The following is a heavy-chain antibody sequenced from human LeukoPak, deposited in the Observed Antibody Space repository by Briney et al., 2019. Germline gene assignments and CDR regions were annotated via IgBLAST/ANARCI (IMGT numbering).Heavy chain of an antibody. CDR1: GFTFSRYS. CDR2: ISSSSSTI. CDR3: ARAGVVRYYYYYYMDV. V-gene: IGHV3-48*01. J-gene: IGHJ6*03. Sequence: GGSLRLSCGASGFTFSRYSMNWVRQAPGKGLEWVSYISSSSSTIYYADSVKGRFTISRDNAKNSLYLQMNSLRAEDTAVYYCARAGVVRYYYYYYMDVWGKGTTVTVSS. D-gene: IGHD2-21*01.